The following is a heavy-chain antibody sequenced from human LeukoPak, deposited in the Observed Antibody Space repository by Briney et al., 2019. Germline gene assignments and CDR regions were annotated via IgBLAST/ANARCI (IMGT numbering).Heavy chain of an antibody. Sequence: GGSLRLSCAAAGFTFSSFAMNWVRQAPGKGLEWVSTITGSGSTTFYADSVKGRFTISRDNSKKTLFLQMNSLRAEDTAVYYCTRDTGCSGGTCYSFYDYWGQGTLVTVSS. CDR1: GFTFSSFA. CDR3: TRDTGCSGGTCYSFYDY. V-gene: IGHV3-23*01. D-gene: IGHD2-15*01. CDR2: ITGSGSTT. J-gene: IGHJ4*02.